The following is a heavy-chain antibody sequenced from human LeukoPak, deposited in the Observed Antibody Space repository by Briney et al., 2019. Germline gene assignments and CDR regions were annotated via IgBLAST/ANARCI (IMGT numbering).Heavy chain of an antibody. V-gene: IGHV3-21*01. Sequence: GGSLRLSCAASDFTFSRYSMNWFRQAPGAGLEWVSSMSSGSYNIFYADPVKGRFTISRDNAKNSLYLQMNGLRVDDTAVYYCARHGDGFYHGMDVWGQGTTVTVSS. CDR2: MSSGSYNI. J-gene: IGHJ6*01. D-gene: IGHD4-17*01. CDR1: DFTFSRYS. CDR3: ARHGDGFYHGMDV.